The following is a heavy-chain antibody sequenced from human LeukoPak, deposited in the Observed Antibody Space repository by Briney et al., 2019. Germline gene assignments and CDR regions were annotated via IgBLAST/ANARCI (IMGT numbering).Heavy chain of an antibody. J-gene: IGHJ6*02. CDR1: GYTFTSYY. CDR2: INPSGGSA. Sequence: ASVKVSCKASGYTFTSYYMHWVRQAPGQGLEWMGIINPSGGSASYAQKFQGRVTMTRDTSTSTVYMELSSLRSEDTAVYYCAWEVNLYYYGMDVWGQGTTVTVSS. CDR3: AWEVNLYYYGMDV. D-gene: IGHD1-26*01. V-gene: IGHV1-46*01.